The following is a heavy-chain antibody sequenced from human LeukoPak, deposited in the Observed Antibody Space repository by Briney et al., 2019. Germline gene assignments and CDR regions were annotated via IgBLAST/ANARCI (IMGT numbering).Heavy chain of an antibody. V-gene: IGHV3-48*04. J-gene: IGHJ4*02. CDR2: ISSSGSTI. CDR1: GFTFSNYA. CDR3: ARDLLGWELHYFDY. Sequence: GGSLRLSCAASGFTFSNYAMNWVRQAPGKGLEWVSYISSSGSTIYYADSVKGRFTISRDNARNSLYLQMNSLRVEDTAVYYCARDLLGWELHYFDYWGQGTLVTVSS. D-gene: IGHD1-26*01.